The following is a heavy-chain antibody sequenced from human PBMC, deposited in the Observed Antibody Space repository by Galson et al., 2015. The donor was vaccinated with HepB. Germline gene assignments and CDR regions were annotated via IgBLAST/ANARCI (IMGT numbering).Heavy chain of an antibody. Sequence: SLRLSCAASGFSVGSKYMSWVRQAPGKGLECVSVIYTSSSTYYADSVKGRFTISRDNSKNTLYLQMNSLRAEDTAVYYCARLVGSSWFLRFFDFWGRGTLVTVSS. V-gene: IGHV3-66*01. D-gene: IGHD6-13*01. CDR1: GFSVGSKY. CDR3: ARLVGSSWFLRFFDF. CDR2: IYTSSST. J-gene: IGHJ2*01.